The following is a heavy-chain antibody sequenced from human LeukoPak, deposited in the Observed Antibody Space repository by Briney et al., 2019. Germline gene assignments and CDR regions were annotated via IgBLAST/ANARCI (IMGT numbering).Heavy chain of an antibody. V-gene: IGHV4-59*08. Sequence: SETLSLTCTVSGGSISSYYWSWIRQPPGKGLEWIGYIYCSGSTNYNPSLRSRVTISVDTSKNQFSLKLSSVTAADTAVYYCARHGDYGDYWGIGYWGQGTLVTVSS. J-gene: IGHJ4*02. D-gene: IGHD4-17*01. CDR3: ARHGDYGDYWGIGY. CDR2: IYCSGST. CDR1: GGSISSYY.